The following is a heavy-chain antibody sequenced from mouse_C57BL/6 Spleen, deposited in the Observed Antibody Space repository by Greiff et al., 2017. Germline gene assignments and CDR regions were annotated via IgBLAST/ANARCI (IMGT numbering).Heavy chain of an antibody. CDR1: GYTFTSYW. CDR3: ARSSSCSWFAY. J-gene: IGHJ3*01. CDR2: FDPNSGGT. Sequence: QVQLQQPGAELVKPGASVKLSCKASGYTFTSYWMHWVKQRPGRGLEWIGRFDPNSGGTKYNEKFKSKATLTVDKPSSTAYMQLSSLTSEDSAGYYCARSSSCSWFAYWGQGTLVTVSA. V-gene: IGHV1-72*01.